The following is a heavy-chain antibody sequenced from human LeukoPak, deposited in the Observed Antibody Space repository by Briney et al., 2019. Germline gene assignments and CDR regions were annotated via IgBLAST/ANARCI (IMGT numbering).Heavy chain of an antibody. CDR3: AKDGTSQCSSTSCYFGWFES. D-gene: IGHD2-2*01. J-gene: IGHJ5*01. V-gene: IGHV3-30*18. Sequence: GGSLRLSCAASGFTFSSYGMHWVRRAAGKGLEWVAVISYDGRNKYYADSVKGRFTISRDNSKNTLYMQMNSLRPEDTALYYCAKDGTSQCSSTSCYFGWFESWGQGTLVTVSS. CDR2: ISYDGRNK. CDR1: GFTFSSYG.